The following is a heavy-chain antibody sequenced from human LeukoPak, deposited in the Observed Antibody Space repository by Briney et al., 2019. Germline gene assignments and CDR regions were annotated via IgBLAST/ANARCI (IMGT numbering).Heavy chain of an antibody. CDR2: INPNSGGT. CDR1: GYTFTGYY. J-gene: IGHJ5*02. V-gene: IGHV1-2*02. CDR3: ARDLVVASPWSIVVVPAANNWFDP. D-gene: IGHD2-2*01. Sequence: GASVKVSCKAAGYTFTGYYMHWVRQAPGQGLEWMGCINPNSGGTNYAEKFQGRVTMTRDTSISTAYMGLSRLRSDDTAVYYCARDLVVASPWSIVVVPAANNWFDPWGQGTLVTVSS.